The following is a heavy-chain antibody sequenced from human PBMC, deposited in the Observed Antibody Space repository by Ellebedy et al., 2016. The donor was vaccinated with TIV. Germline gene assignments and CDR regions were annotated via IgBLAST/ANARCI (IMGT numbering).Heavy chain of an antibody. D-gene: IGHD3-10*01. J-gene: IGHJ4*02. CDR1: GGSISSGGYS. V-gene: IGHV4-30-2*05. CDR2: IYYSGST. CDR3: AREITMVRGVIDY. Sequence: SETLSLTCAVSGGSISSGGYSWSWIRQPPGKGLEWIGYIYYSGSTYYNPSLKSRVTISVDTSKNQFSLKLSSVTAADTAVYYCAREITMVRGVIDYWGQGTLVTVSS.